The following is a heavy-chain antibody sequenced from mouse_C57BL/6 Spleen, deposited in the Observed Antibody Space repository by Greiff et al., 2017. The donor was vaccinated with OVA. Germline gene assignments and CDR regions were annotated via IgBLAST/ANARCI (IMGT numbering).Heavy chain of an antibody. J-gene: IGHJ3*01. Sequence: DVMLVESGGGLVKPGGSLKLSCAASGFTFSSYAMSWVRQTPEQRLEWVATISDGGSYTYYPDNVKGRFTISRDNAKNNLYLQMSHLKSEDTAMYYCARDPSRAYWGQGTLVTVSA. CDR1: GFTFSSYA. CDR3: ARDPSRAY. V-gene: IGHV5-4*01. CDR2: ISDGGSYT.